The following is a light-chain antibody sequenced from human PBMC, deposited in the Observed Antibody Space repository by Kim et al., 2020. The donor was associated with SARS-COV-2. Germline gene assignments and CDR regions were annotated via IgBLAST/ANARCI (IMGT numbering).Light chain of an antibody. Sequence: GQAITISCTGTSSDVGGYNYVSWYQQHPGKAPNLMIYNGSQRPSGVSNRFSGSKSGNTASLTISGLQAEDEADYYCSSYTSSSTWVSGGGTQLTVL. CDR3: SSYTSSSTWV. CDR1: SSDVGGYNY. J-gene: IGLJ3*02. CDR2: NGS. V-gene: IGLV2-14*04.